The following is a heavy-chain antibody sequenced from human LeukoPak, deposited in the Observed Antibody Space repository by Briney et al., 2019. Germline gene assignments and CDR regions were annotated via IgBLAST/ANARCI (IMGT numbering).Heavy chain of an antibody. CDR3: AKAGIAVPATPEY. Sequence: GSLRLSCAASGFTFSNYAMNWVRLAPGKGLEWVSVISSGGGTTYYSDSVKGRFIISRDNSKNMLYLQMNSLRVDDTALYYCAKAGIAVPATPEYCGQGTQVTVSS. J-gene: IGHJ4*02. CDR1: GFTFSNYA. CDR2: ISSGGGTT. D-gene: IGHD6-19*01. V-gene: IGHV3-23*01.